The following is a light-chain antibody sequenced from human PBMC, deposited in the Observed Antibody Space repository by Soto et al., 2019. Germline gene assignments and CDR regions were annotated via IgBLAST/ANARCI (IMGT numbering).Light chain of an antibody. Sequence: QSVLTQPASVSGSPGQSITISCTGTSSDVGGYNYVSWYQQHPGKVPKLMIYDISNRPSGVSNRFSGSKSGNTASLTISGLQAEDEADYYCSSYTSSSTVIFGGGPKLTVL. CDR2: DIS. V-gene: IGLV2-14*03. J-gene: IGLJ2*01. CDR3: SSYTSSSTVI. CDR1: SSDVGGYNY.